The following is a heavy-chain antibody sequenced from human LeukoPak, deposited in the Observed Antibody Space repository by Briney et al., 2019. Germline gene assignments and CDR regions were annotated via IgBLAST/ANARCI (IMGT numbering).Heavy chain of an antibody. CDR3: ARSSLALYFNY. Sequence: SETLSLTCTVSGGSISSVSYYLNWIRQPAGKGLEWLVNIFTRGTTNYNASLESRLTISLDTSRNQFSLPLRSVTAADTAIYFCARSSLALYFNYWGQGTLVTASS. V-gene: IGHV4-61*09. CDR2: IFTRGTT. CDR1: GGSISSVSYY. J-gene: IGHJ4*02.